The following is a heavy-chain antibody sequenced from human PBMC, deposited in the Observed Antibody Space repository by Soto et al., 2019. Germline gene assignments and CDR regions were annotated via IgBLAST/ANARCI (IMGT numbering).Heavy chain of an antibody. CDR2: ISSDGSAT. J-gene: IGHJ4*02. CDR3: ARPASGGTTSNWPLDH. D-gene: IGHD6-13*01. CDR1: GFTFTFYG. Sequence: VQLEESGGGVVQPGKSLRLSCVTFGFTFTFYGLHWVRQAPGKGLEGVAVISSDGSATAYADSVRGRFTISRDDSRNTAVLEINSPKKEDAGVYYCARPASGGTTSNWPLDHWCQRTLVTVPS. V-gene: IGHV3-30*03.